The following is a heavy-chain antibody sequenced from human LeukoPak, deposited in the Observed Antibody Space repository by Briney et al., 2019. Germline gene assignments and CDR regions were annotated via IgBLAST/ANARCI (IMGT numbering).Heavy chain of an antibody. CDR1: GFTFTNYP. Sequence: GGSLRLSCAASGFTFTNYPIHWVRQAPGKGLEWVTVISYDGSTKYYADSVKGRFTISRDNAKNSLYLQMNSLRAEDTALYYCAKDSLYDSSGLSWFDPWGQGTLVTVSS. V-gene: IGHV3-30*04. CDR2: ISYDGSTK. D-gene: IGHD3-22*01. J-gene: IGHJ5*02. CDR3: AKDSLYDSSGLSWFDP.